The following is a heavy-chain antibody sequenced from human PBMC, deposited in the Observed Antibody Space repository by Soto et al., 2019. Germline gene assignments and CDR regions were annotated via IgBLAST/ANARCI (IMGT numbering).Heavy chain of an antibody. V-gene: IGHV6-1*01. CDR1: GDSVSSNTAS. Sequence: SQTLSLTCAISGDSVSSNTASWNWIRQSPSRGLEWLGRTYFRSKWYNDYAVSVKSRIIINPDTSNNQFSLQLNSVTPEDTAVYFCAKGVNLRPKPGYALDSGGQGMIVTVSS. CDR2: TYFRSKWYN. J-gene: IGHJ4*02. D-gene: IGHD2-2*01. CDR3: AKGVNLRPKPGYALDS.